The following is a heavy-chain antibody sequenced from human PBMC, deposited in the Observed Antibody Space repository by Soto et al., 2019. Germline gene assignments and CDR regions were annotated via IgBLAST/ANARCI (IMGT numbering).Heavy chain of an antibody. CDR3: AQMDTMTTSAFDI. CDR1: EFTFNIYA. V-gene: IGHV3-23*01. Sequence: VGSLRLSCTASEFTFNIYAMNWVRQAPGKGLEWVSAISSSSGATIYYADSVKGRFTISRDNSKNTLFLQMNSLRAEDTAMHYCAQMDTMTTSAFDIWGQGT. D-gene: IGHD5-12*01. J-gene: IGHJ3*02. CDR2: ISSSSGATI.